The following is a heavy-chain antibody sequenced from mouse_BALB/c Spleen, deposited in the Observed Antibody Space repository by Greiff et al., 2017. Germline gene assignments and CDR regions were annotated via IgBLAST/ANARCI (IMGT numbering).Heavy chain of an antibody. CDR3: AKGSFYAMDY. CDR2: IDPANGNT. V-gene: IGHV14-3*02. Sequence: EVQRVESGAELVKPGASVKLSCTASGFNIKDTYMHWVKQRPEQGLEWIGRIDPANGNTKYDPKFQGKATITADTSSNTAYLQLSSLTSEDTAVYYCAKGSFYAMDYWGQGTSVTVSS. CDR1: GFNIKDTY. J-gene: IGHJ4*01.